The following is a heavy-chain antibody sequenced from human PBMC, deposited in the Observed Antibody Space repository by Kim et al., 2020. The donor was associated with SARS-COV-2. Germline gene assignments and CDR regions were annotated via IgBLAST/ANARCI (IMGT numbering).Heavy chain of an antibody. CDR3: ARGRGVVVVAAYDY. D-gene: IGHD2-15*01. Sequence: SPSLKSRGTISLDTSKNQFSLKLSSVTAADTAVYYCARGRGVVVVAAYDYWVQGTLVTVSS. V-gene: IGHV4-34*01. J-gene: IGHJ4*02.